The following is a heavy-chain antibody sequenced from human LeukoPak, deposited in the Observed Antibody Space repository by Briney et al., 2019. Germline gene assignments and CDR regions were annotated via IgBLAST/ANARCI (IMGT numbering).Heavy chain of an antibody. D-gene: IGHD2-21*01. CDR1: GFTFSSYA. CDR2: ISSSGETI. V-gene: IGHV3-48*03. J-gene: IGHJ2*01. CDR3: AREPLIVTYWYFDI. Sequence: PGGSLRLSCAASGFTFSSYAMSWVRQAPGEGLEWVSYISSSGETIYYADSAKGRFTISRDNAKNSLYLEMNSLRAEDTAVYYCAREPLIVTYWYFDIWGRGTLVTVSS.